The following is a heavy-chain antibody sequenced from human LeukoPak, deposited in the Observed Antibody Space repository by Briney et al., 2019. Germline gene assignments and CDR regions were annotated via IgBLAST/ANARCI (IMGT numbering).Heavy chain of an antibody. J-gene: IGHJ3*02. CDR2: INWNGGST. CDR1: GFTFDDYG. V-gene: IGHV3-20*01. D-gene: IGHD6-19*01. CDR3: ARDRIAVAGMRGDAFDI. Sequence: GGSLRLSCAASGFTFDDYGMSWVRQAPGKGLEWVSGINWNGGSTGYADSVKGRFTISRDNAKNSLYLQMNSLRAEDTALYHCARDRIAVAGMRGDAFDIWGQGSMVTVSS.